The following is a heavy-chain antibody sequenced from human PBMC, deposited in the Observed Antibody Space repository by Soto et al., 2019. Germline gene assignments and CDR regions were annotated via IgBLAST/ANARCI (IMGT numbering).Heavy chain of an antibody. V-gene: IGHV1-69*12. CDR3: ARDQDRQQLGGNYYYVMDV. CDR2: IMPVFSTP. Sequence: QVQLVQSGAEVKKPGSSVKVSCKTSGGTFRTSAISWVRQAPGQGLVWMGGIMPVFSTPDYAQKFQGRVNITADESTGTAYMELSSLRCEDTAVYYCARDQDRQQLGGNYYYVMDVWGQGPTVTVSS. D-gene: IGHD3-3*02. CDR1: GGTFRTSA. J-gene: IGHJ6*01.